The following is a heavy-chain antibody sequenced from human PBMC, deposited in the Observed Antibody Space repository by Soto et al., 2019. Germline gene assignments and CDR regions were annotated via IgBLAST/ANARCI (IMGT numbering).Heavy chain of an antibody. J-gene: IGHJ4*02. CDR1: GYTFTSYG. D-gene: IGHD3-16*02. Sequence: QVPLVQSGAEVKKPGASVKVSCKASGYTFTSYGISWVRQAPGQGLEWMGWISAYNGNTNYAQKLQGRVTMTTDTSTSTVYMELRSLRSDDTAVYYCARDYRFRTEYYFAYWGQGTLVTVSS. CDR3: ARDYRFRTEYYFAY. CDR2: ISAYNGNT. V-gene: IGHV1-18*04.